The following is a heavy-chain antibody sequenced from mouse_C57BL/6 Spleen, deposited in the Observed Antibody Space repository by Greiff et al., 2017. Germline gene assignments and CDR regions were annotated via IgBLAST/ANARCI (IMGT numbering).Heavy chain of an antibody. CDR1: GYAFSSYW. Sequence: VQLQQSGAELVKPGASVKISCKASGYAFSSYWMNWVKQRPGKGLEWIGQIYPGDGDTNYNGKFKGKATLTADKSSSTAYMQLSSLTTEDSAVYFCARPLGKMASLDYWGQGTTLTVSS. J-gene: IGHJ2*01. D-gene: IGHD4-1*01. CDR2: IYPGDGDT. CDR3: ARPLGKMASLDY. V-gene: IGHV1-80*01.